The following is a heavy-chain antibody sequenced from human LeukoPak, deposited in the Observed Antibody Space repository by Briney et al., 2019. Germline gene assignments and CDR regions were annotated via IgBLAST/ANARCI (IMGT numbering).Heavy chain of an antibody. Sequence: GGSLRLSCAASGFTFSNYAMSWVRQAPGKGLEWVSTVSGGGGSTYYADSVKGRFTISRDNSRNTLYLQMNSLRAEDTAVYYCAKDPETGYDFVLFGFDYWGQGSLVTVSS. V-gene: IGHV3-23*01. CDR3: AKDPETGYDFVLFGFDY. D-gene: IGHD2-8*02. J-gene: IGHJ4*02. CDR2: VSGGGGST. CDR1: GFTFSNYA.